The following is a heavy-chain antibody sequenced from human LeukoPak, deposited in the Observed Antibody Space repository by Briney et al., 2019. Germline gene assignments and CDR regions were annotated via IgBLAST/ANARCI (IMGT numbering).Heavy chain of an antibody. Sequence: SETLSLTCAVYGGSFSGYYRSWIRRPPGEELEWIGEINHSGSTNYNPSLKSRVTISVDTSKNQFSLKLSSVTAADTAVYYCARPRDSSSLFDYWGQGTLVTVSS. D-gene: IGHD6-13*01. CDR2: INHSGST. CDR3: ARPRDSSSLFDY. CDR1: GGSFSGYY. J-gene: IGHJ4*02. V-gene: IGHV4-34*01.